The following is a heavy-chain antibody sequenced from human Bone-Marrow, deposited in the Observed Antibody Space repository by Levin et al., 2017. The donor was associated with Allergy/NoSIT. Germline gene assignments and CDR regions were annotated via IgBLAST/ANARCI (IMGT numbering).Heavy chain of an antibody. CDR2: ISGSSSYI. D-gene: IGHD3-3*01. CDR1: GFSLSDYT. Sequence: GGSLRLSCLASGFSLSDYTVNWVRQAPGKGLEWISSISGSSSYIFYADSIKGRFTVSRDNAQNSVYLQMDSLTPEDTAVYFGARDQDHGFLSAFGWFDPWGQGTLVSVSS. CDR3: ARDQDHGFLSAFGWFDP. J-gene: IGHJ5*02. V-gene: IGHV3-21*06.